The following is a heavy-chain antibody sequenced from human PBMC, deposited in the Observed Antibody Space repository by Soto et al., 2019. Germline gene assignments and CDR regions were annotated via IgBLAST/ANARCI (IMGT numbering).Heavy chain of an antibody. J-gene: IGHJ6*02. CDR3: ARPLGGAARLSYYYYGMDV. CDR2: IWYDGSNK. Sequence: PGGSLRLSCAASGFTFSSYGMHWVRQAPGKGLEWVAVIWYDGSNKYYADSVKGRFTISRDNSKNTLYLQMNSLRAEDTAVYYCARPLGGAARLSYYYYGMDVWGQGTTVTVSS. V-gene: IGHV3-33*01. D-gene: IGHD6-6*01. CDR1: GFTFSSYG.